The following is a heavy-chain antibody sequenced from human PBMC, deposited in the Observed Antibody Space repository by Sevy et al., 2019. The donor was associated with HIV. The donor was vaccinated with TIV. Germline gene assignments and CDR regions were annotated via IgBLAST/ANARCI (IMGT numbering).Heavy chain of an antibody. CDR1: DGSFSGYY. CDR2: INESGIT. J-gene: IGHJ5*02. CDR3: ARSPPVVVVPGAPSWFDP. Sequence: SETLSLTCAVHDGSFSGYYWNWIRQLPGKGLEWIGEINESGITYYNPSLKSRVTISVDTSKKQFSLKLNSVTAVDSAGYFCARSPPVVVVPGAPSWFDPLGQGTLVTVSS. D-gene: IGHD2-2*01. V-gene: IGHV4-34*01.